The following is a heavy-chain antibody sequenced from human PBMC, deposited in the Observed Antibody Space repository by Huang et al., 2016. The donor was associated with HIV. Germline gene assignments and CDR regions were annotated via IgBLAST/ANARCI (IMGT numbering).Heavy chain of an antibody. CDR3: AREKAADSAWYGVYYLDY. J-gene: IGHJ4*02. CDR1: GGSFSGYY. CDR2: INHIGKT. Sequence: QVQLRQWGAGLVKPSETLSLTCAVYGGSFSGYYWTWIRQSPGKGLEGIGEINHIGKTNYQPSLKSRVTISKDTAKNQCALQLTSVSAADTGVYFCAREKAADSAWYGVYYLDYWGEGALVTVTS. V-gene: IGHV4-34*01. D-gene: IGHD6-19*01.